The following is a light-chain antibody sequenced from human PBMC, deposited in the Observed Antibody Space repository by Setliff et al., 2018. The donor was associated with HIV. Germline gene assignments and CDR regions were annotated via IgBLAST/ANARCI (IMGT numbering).Light chain of an antibody. CDR1: SSDVGSYNL. CDR3: CSYAGSSTYV. CDR2: EVN. Sequence: QSVLTQPASVSGSPGQSITISCTGTSSDVGSYNLASWYQQHPGKAPKLMIYEVNKRPSGVSYRFSGSKSGDTASLTISGLQAEDEADYYCCSYAGSSTYVFGTGTKVTVL. V-gene: IGLV2-23*02. J-gene: IGLJ1*01.